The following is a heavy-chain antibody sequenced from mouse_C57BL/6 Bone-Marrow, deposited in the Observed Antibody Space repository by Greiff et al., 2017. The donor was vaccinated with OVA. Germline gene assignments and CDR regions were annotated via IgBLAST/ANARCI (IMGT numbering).Heavy chain of an antibody. Sequence: VMLVESGPGLVAPSQSLSITCTVSGFSLTSYGVHWVRQPPGKGLEWLVVIWSDGSTTYNSALKSSLSISKDNSKSQVFLKMNSLQTDDTAMYYCARHYYGSSYDAMDYWGQGTSVTVSS. J-gene: IGHJ4*01. V-gene: IGHV2-6-1*01. CDR1: GFSLTSYG. CDR3: ARHYYGSSYDAMDY. CDR2: IWSDGST. D-gene: IGHD1-1*01.